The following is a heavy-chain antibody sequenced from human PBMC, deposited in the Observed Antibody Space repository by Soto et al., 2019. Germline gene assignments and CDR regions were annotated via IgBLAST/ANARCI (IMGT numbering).Heavy chain of an antibody. V-gene: IGHV3-30*18. J-gene: IGHJ6*02. CDR3: AKGFVLPGHYYYGTDV. CDR1: GFTFSSYG. D-gene: IGHD3-16*02. Sequence: GGSLRLSCAASGFTFSSYGMHWVRQAPGKELEWVAVISYDGSNKYYADSVKGRFTISRDNSKNTLYLQMNSLRAEDTAVYYCAKGFVLPGHYYYGTDVWGQGTTVTVSS. CDR2: ISYDGSNK.